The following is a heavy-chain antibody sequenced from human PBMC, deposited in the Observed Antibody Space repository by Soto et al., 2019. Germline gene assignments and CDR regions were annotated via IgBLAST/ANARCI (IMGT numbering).Heavy chain of an antibody. V-gene: IGHV3-30*04. J-gene: IGHJ6*02. CDR3: AKEGVADKYYYYGMDV. Sequence: QVQLVESGGGVVQPGRSLRLSCVASGFTFSSYPIHWVRQAPGKGLEWVTTISSDGNDKYYSDSVKGRFTTSRDNSKNSVYVQMNNLRVEDTAVYYCAKEGVADKYYYYGMDVWGQGTTVNVSS. D-gene: IGHD3-3*01. CDR2: ISSDGNDK. CDR1: GFTFSSYP.